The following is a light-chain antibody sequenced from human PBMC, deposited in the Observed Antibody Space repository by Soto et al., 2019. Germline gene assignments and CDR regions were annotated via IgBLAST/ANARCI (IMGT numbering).Light chain of an antibody. CDR2: LGS. V-gene: IGKV2-28*01. CDR1: QSLLHSNGHNY. Sequence: DIVMTQSPLSLPVTPGEPASISCRSSQSLLHSNGHNYLDWYWQKPGQSPQLLIYLGSNRASGVPDRFSGSGSGTDFTLKISRVEAEDVGVYYCMQALQTPLTFGGGTKVEIK. CDR3: MQALQTPLT. J-gene: IGKJ4*01.